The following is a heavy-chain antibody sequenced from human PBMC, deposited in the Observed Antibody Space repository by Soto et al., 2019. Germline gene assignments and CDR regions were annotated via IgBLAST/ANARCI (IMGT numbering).Heavy chain of an antibody. CDR2: INPNSGGT. V-gene: IGHV1-2*04. J-gene: IGHJ6*02. CDR1: GYTFTGYY. Sequence: ASVKVSCKAGGYTFTGYYMHWVRQAPGQGLEWMGCINPNSGGTNYAQKFQGWVTMTRDTSISTAYMELSRLRSDDTAVYYCARVLHCSSTSCYPYGMDVWGQGTTVTVSS. D-gene: IGHD2-2*01. CDR3: ARVLHCSSTSCYPYGMDV.